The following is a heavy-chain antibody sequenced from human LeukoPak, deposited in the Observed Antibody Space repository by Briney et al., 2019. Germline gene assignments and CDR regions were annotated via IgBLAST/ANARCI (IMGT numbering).Heavy chain of an antibody. V-gene: IGHV3-30*18. CDR3: AKAVVVPSYYYYGMDV. J-gene: IGHJ6*02. D-gene: IGHD2-15*01. CDR2: ISYDGSNK. Sequence: GGPLRLSCAPSGLPFNGHGMHGVRQAPGKGLEWVADISYDGSNKYYADSVKGGFHITRDNYKNTLYLAMHGLSAEDTAVYYCAKAVVVPSYYYYGMDVWGQGTTVTVSS. CDR1: GLPFNGHG.